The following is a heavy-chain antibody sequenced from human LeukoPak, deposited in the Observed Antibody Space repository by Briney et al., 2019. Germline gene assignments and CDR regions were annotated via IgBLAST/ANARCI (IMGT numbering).Heavy chain of an antibody. V-gene: IGHV3-21*01. J-gene: IGHJ6*02. Sequence: GGSLRLSCAASGFTFSSYSMNWIRQAPGKGLEWVSSISSSSSYIYYADSVKGRFTISRDNAKNSLYLQMNSLRAEDTAVYYCARDQYSSSWAAYYYYYGMDVWGQGTTVTVSS. CDR2: ISSSSSYI. D-gene: IGHD6-13*01. CDR1: GFTFSSYS. CDR3: ARDQYSSSWAAYYYYYGMDV.